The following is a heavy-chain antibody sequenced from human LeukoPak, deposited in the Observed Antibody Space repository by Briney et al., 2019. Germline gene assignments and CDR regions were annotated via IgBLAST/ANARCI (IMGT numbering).Heavy chain of an antibody. CDR1: GGSISSYY. V-gene: IGHV4-39*01. CDR3: ARTYYYDSSGYPNWFDP. D-gene: IGHD3-22*01. CDR2: IYYSGST. J-gene: IGHJ5*02. Sequence: KASETLSLTCTVSGGSISSYYWGWIRQPPGKGLEWIGSIYYSGSTYYNPSLKSRVTISVDTSKNQFSLKLSSVTAADTAVYYCARTYYYDSSGYPNWFDPWGQGTLVTVSS.